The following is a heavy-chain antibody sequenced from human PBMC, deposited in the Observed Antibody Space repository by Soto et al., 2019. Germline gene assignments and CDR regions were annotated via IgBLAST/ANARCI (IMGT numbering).Heavy chain of an antibody. Sequence: SETLSLTCDVSGYSISSGYYWGWIRQPPGKGLEWIGSIYHTGRTCYNLSLKRRVTISVDTSNNQFSLKLSSVTAADTAVYYCARDFPYCTTTNCQGWFDPWGQGTLVTVSS. CDR3: ARDFPYCTTTNCQGWFDP. V-gene: IGHV4-38-2*02. J-gene: IGHJ5*02. D-gene: IGHD2-2*01. CDR1: GYSISSGYY. CDR2: IYHTGRT.